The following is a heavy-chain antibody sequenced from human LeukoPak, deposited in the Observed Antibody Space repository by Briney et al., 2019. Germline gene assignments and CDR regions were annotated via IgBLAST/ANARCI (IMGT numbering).Heavy chain of an antibody. Sequence: SETLSLTCVVYGGSFSGYYWSWIRQSPGKGLEWIGEINHRGSTKYNPSLKSRVTISVDTSKNQFSLKLSSVTAADTAVYHCARETKSYYYYYMDVWGKGTMVTISS. D-gene: IGHD2-8*01. J-gene: IGHJ6*03. CDR1: GGSFSGYY. V-gene: IGHV4-34*01. CDR3: ARETKSYYYYYMDV. CDR2: INHRGST.